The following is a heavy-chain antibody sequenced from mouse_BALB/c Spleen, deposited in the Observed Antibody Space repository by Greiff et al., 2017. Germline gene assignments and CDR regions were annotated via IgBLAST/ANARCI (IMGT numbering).Heavy chain of an antibody. Sequence: VKLVESGPELVKPGASVKMSCKASGYTFTSYYIHWVKQRPGQGLEWIGWIYPGDGSTKYNEKFKGKTTLTADKSSSTAYMLLSSLTSEDSAIYFCARKEGNYAMDYWGQGTSVTVSS. CDR3: ARKEGNYAMDY. CDR1: GYTFTSYY. CDR2: IYPGDGST. J-gene: IGHJ4*01. V-gene: IGHV1S56*01.